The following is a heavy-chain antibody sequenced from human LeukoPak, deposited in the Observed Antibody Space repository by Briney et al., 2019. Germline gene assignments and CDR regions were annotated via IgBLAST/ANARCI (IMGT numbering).Heavy chain of an antibody. CDR3: ARLGGYSYGYSRAFDI. Sequence: SETLSLTCTVSDGSISSYYWSWIRQPPGKGLEWIAYIYNSGITNYNPSLKSRVTISVDTSKNQFSLKLSSVTAADTAVYYCARLGGYSYGYSRAFDIWGQGTMVTVSS. CDR1: DGSISSYY. V-gene: IGHV4-59*08. D-gene: IGHD5-18*01. CDR2: IYNSGIT. J-gene: IGHJ3*02.